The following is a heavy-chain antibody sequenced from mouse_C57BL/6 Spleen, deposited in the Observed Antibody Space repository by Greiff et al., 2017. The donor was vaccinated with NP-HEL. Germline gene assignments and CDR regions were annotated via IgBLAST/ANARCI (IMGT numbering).Heavy chain of an antibody. D-gene: IGHD1-1*01. V-gene: IGHV1-19*01. CDR2: INPYNGGT. CDR1: GYTFTSYY. CDR3: ARESTTVVGYFDV. Sequence: VQLQQPGAELVMPGASVKLSCKASGYTFTSYYMNWVKQSHGKSLEWIGVINPYNGGTSYNQKFKGKATLTVDKSSSTAYMELNSLTSEDSAVYYCARESTTVVGYFDVWGTGTTVTVSS. J-gene: IGHJ1*03.